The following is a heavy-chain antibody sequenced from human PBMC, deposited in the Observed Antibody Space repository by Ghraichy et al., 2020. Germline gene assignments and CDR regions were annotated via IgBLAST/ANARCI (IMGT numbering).Heavy chain of an antibody. CDR3: AKDRDQWDLSYFDY. V-gene: IGHV1-18*01. CDR2: IGAQRGNT. Sequence: ASVKVSCKASGYTFTSYGISWLRQAPGQGLEWMGWIGAQRGNTNYAQKFQGSVTMTTDTSTTTAYMELRSLRSDDTAVYYCAKDRDQWDLSYFDYWGQGVLFTVSS. D-gene: IGHD1-26*01. J-gene: IGHJ4*02. CDR1: GYTFTSYG.